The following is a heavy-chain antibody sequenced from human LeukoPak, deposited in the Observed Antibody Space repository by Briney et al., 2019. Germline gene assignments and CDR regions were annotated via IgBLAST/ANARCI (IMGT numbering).Heavy chain of an antibody. J-gene: IGHJ4*02. D-gene: IGHD1-7*01. CDR2: INHSGST. CDR1: GGSFSGYY. Sequence: PSETLSLTCAVYGGSFSGYYWSWIRQPPGKGLEWIGEINHSGSTNYNPSLKSRVTISVDTSKNQFSLKLSSVTAADTAVYYCARTGSYNWNYRAYYFDYWGQGTLVTVSS. V-gene: IGHV4-34*01. CDR3: ARTGSYNWNYRAYYFDY.